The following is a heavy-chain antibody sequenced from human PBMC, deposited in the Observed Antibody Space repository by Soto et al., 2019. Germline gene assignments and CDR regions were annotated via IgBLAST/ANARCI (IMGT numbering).Heavy chain of an antibody. D-gene: IGHD6-13*01. CDR2: ISAYNGNT. CDR1: GYTFTSYG. V-gene: IGHV1-18*04. CDR3: ARDKTTAAAGTGAYYYYYGRDV. Sequence: QVQLVQSGAEVKKPGASVKVSCKASGYTFTSYGISWVRQAPGQGLEWMGWISAYNGNTNYAQKLQGRVTMTTDTSRSTAYMDLRSLRSDYTAVYYCARDKTTAAAGTGAYYYYYGRDVWGQGTTVTVSS. J-gene: IGHJ6*02.